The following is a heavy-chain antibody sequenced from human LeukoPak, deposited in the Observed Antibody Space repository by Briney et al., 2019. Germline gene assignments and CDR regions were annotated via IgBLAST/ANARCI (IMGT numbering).Heavy chain of an antibody. D-gene: IGHD3-10*01. CDR3: ARDLGSTNYYFDP. CDR2: IWYVGSNK. J-gene: IGHJ4*02. V-gene: IGHV3-33*01. Sequence: GGSLRLSCATSGFTFSNYGFHWVRQPPAKGLVWVAVIWYVGSNKYYAESVKGRFTISRDDSRNTLYLQMSSLRAEDTAVYYCARDLGSTNYYFDPWGQGTPVIVSS. CDR1: GFTFSNYG.